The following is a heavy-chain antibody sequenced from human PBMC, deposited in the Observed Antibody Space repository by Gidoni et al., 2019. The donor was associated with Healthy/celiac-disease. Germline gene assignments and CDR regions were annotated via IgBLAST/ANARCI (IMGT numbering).Heavy chain of an antibody. Sequence: EVQLVESGGGLVKPGGSLRLSCAASGFTFSNPWRKWVRQATGTGLEWVGRIKSKTDGGTTDYAAPVKGRFTISRDDSKNTLYLQMNSLKTEDTAVYYCTTDEWGPPLPNWFDPWGQGTLVTVSS. D-gene: IGHD1-26*01. CDR1: GFTFSNPW. CDR3: TTDEWGPPLPNWFDP. J-gene: IGHJ5*02. V-gene: IGHV3-15*07. CDR2: IKSKTDGGTT.